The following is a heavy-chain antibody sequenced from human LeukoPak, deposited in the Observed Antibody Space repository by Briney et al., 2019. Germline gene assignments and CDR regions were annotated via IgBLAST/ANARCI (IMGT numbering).Heavy chain of an antibody. D-gene: IGHD6-19*01. J-gene: IGHJ4*02. CDR2: INPNSGGT. CDR1: GYTFTGYY. Sequence: ASVKVSCKASGYTFTGYYMHWVRQAPGQGLEWMGWINPNSGGTNYAQKFQGRVTMTRDTTISTAYMELSRLRSDDTAVYYCAREGYSSGNFDYWGQGTLVTVSS. V-gene: IGHV1-2*02. CDR3: AREGYSSGNFDY.